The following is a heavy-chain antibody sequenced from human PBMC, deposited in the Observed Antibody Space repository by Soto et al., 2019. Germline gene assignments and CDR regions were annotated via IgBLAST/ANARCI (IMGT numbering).Heavy chain of an antibody. CDR3: ERGRRYWFDP. CDR1: GGSISSYY. V-gene: IGHV4-59*01. J-gene: IGHJ5*02. Sequence: SETLSLTCTVSGGSISSYYWSWIRQPPGKGLEWIGYIYYSGSTNYNPSLKSRVTISVDTSKNQFSLTLSYVTAADTAVYYCERGRRYWFDPWGQGTLVTVSS. CDR2: IYYSGST.